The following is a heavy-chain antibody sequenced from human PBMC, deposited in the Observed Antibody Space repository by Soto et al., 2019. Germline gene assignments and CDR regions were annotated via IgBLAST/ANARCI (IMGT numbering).Heavy chain of an antibody. V-gene: IGHV4-34*01. CDR3: ARESAGFFWSGFYPLDS. CDR1: GGSFSNHY. J-gene: IGHJ4*02. CDR2: IKQSGST. D-gene: IGHD3-3*01. Sequence: PSETLSLTCAVYGGSFSNHYWSWVRQSPGKGLEWIEEIKQSGSTNYNPSLRSRVTISIDTSKNQFSLKLSSVTAADTALYYCARESAGFFWSGFYPLDSWGQGTLVTVS.